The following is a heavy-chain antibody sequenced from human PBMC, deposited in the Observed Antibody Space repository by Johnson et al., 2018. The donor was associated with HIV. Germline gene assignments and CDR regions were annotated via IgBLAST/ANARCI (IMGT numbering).Heavy chain of an antibody. CDR3: TTDPRGWLVNACCHAFDF. CDR1: GFTFSSYG. Sequence: VQLVESGGGVVQPGRSLRLSCAASGFTFSSYGRHWVRQAPGKGLEWVANIKQDGSEKYYVDSVKGRFTISRDNAKNSLYLQMNSLKTEETAVYYCTTDPRGWLVNACCHAFDFWGQGTMVTVSS. J-gene: IGHJ3*01. D-gene: IGHD2-21*01. V-gene: IGHV3-7*03. CDR2: IKQDGSEK.